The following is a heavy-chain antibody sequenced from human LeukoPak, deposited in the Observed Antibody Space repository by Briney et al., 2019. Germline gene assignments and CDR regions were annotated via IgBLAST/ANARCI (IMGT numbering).Heavy chain of an antibody. V-gene: IGHV1-69*04. J-gene: IGHJ6*02. Sequence: SVKVSCKASGGTFSSYAISWVRQAPGQGLEWMGRIIPILGIANYAQKFQGRVTITADKSTSTAYMELSSLRSEDTAVYYCARQQLVPSSGRYYYYGMDVWGQGTTVTVSS. D-gene: IGHD6-6*01. CDR3: ARQQLVPSSGRYYYYGMDV. CDR2: IIPILGIA. CDR1: GGTFSSYA.